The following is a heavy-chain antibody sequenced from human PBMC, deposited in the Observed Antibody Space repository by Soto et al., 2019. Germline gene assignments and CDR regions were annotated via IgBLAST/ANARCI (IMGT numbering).Heavy chain of an antibody. Sequence: EVQLVESGGGLVQPGGSLRLSCAASGFTFSSYWMSWVRQAPGKGLEWVANIKQAGSERYYVDSVKGRFTISRDNGKNSLYLQMNSLRAEDTAVYYCATVVGALNWFDPWGQGTLVTVSS. D-gene: IGHD1-26*01. V-gene: IGHV3-7*04. J-gene: IGHJ5*02. CDR3: ATVVGALNWFDP. CDR2: IKQAGSER. CDR1: GFTFSSYW.